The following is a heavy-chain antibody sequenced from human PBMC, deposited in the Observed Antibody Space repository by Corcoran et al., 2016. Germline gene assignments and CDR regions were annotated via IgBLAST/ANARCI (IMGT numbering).Heavy chain of an antibody. Sequence: QVQLQPSGPGLVKPSQTLSLTFAISGDSVSSNRGAWNWIRQSPWRDLEWLGRTYYRSKWYNDYALSVKSRITITPDNSKNQFSLQLKSVTPEDTAVYYWERVSGPDAFDVWGQGTMVTVSS. J-gene: IGHJ3*01. CDR2: TYYRSKWYN. CDR3: ERVSGPDAFDV. V-gene: IGHV6-1*01. CDR1: GDSVSSNRGA.